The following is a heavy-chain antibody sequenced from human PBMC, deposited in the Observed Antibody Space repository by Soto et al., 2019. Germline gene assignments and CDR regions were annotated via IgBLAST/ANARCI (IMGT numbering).Heavy chain of an antibody. CDR2: ISASGDST. CDR3: ALPRGYGVFDAYDI. Sequence: EVQLLESGGGLVQPGGSLRLSCAASGFTFSTYAMSWVRQAPGKGLEWVSAISASGDSTYSGDSVKGRFTISRDNSMNALYLQMSSLGIEDTAVYYCALPRGYGVFDAYDIWGQGTMVTVSS. CDR1: GFTFSTYA. V-gene: IGHV3-23*01. D-gene: IGHD4-17*01. J-gene: IGHJ3*02.